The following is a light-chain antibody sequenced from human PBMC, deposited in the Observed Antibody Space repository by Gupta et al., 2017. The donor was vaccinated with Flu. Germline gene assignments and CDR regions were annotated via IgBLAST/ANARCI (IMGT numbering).Light chain of an antibody. CDR2: QHD. CDR1: SGSIASNY. J-gene: IGLJ2*01. CDR3: QSYDNNNPVV. V-gene: IGLV6-57*01. Sequence: NFMLTQPHSVSESPWKTVTISCTRSSGSIASNYVQWYQQRPGRSPTTVIYQHDRRPSGVPVRFSGSIDSYSNSASLTISGLKTEDEADYYCQSYDNNNPVVFGGGTKLTVL.